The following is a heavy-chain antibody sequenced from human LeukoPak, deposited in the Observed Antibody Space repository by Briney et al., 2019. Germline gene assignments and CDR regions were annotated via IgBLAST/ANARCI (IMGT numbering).Heavy chain of an antibody. CDR2: VYDSGST. CDR3: AARLGYCSGTSCYEFDP. CDR1: GGSITSGSYY. D-gene: IGHD2-2*01. V-gene: IGHV4-39*01. Sequence: PSETLSLTCTVSGGSITSGSYYWGWIRQPPGKGLEWIGSVYDSGSTYYNPSLKNRGTMSVDTSKNQFSLKLSSVTAADTAIYYCAARLGYCSGTSCYEFDPWGQGTLVTVSS. J-gene: IGHJ5*02.